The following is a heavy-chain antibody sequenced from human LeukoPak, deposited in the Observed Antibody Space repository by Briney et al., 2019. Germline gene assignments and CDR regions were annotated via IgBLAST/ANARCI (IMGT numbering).Heavy chain of an antibody. V-gene: IGHV4-59*08. CDR2: IYYSGST. D-gene: IGHD5-12*01. Sequence: PSETLSLTCTVSGGSISSYYWSWIRQPPGKGLEWIGYIYYSGSTNYNPSLKSRVTISVDTSKNQFSLKLSSVTAADTAVYYCARQPLGGVATISAFDIWGQGTMVTVSS. J-gene: IGHJ3*02. CDR1: GGSISSYY. CDR3: ARQPLGGVATISAFDI.